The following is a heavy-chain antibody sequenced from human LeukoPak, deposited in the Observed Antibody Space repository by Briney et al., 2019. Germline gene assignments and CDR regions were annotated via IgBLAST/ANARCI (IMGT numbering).Heavy chain of an antibody. V-gene: IGHV3-30*18. J-gene: IGHJ4*02. CDR2: ISYDGSNK. CDR1: GFTFGSYG. CDR3: ANFEQQLVQFDY. Sequence: GGSLRLSCAASGFTFGSYGMHWVRQAPGKGLEWVAVISYDGSNKYYADSVKGRFTISRDNSKNTLYLQMNSLRAEDTAVYYCANFEQQLVQFDYWGQGTLVTVSS. D-gene: IGHD6-13*01.